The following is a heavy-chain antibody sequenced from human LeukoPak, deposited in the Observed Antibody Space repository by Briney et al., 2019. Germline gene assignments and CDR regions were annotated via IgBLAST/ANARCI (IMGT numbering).Heavy chain of an antibody. CDR2: IYSGGST. CDR3: ARALNRHIGAFEY. CDR1: GFTVSSDY. V-gene: IGHV3-53*01. J-gene: IGHJ4*02. D-gene: IGHD4/OR15-4a*01. Sequence: GGSLRLSCAASGFTVSSDYMSWVRQAPGKGLEWVSVIYSGGSTYYADSVRGRFTISRDSSKNTLYLHMNSLRVEDTATYFCARALNRHIGAFEYWGQGALVTVSS.